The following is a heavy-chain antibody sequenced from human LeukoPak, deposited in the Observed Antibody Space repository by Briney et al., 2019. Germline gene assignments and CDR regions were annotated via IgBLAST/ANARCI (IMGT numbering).Heavy chain of an antibody. D-gene: IGHD3-22*01. CDR3: ARGRNYYDSSGYPLGALDI. V-gene: IGHV4-39*07. Sequence: ASETLSLTCSVSHVSSDSISSSSYYCAWIRQPPGKGLEFIGNIYYSGSTYYSPSLQSRVTISVDTSKNQFSLKLTSVTAADTAVYYCARGRNYYDSSGYPLGALDIWGHGTMVTVS. J-gene: IGHJ3*02. CDR1: HVSSDSISSSSYY. CDR2: IYYSGST.